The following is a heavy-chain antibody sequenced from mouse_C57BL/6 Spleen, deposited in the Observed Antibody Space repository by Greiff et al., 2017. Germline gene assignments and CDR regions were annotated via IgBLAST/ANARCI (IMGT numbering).Heavy chain of an antibody. J-gene: IGHJ3*01. CDR3: ARYYGSIAY. CDR2: INPSTGGT. Sequence: VQLQQSGPELVKPGASVKISCKASGYSFTGYYMNWVKQSPEKSLEWIGEINPSTGGTTYNQKFKAKATLTVDKSSSTAYMQLKSLTSEDSAVYYCARYYGSIAYWGQGTLVTVSA. D-gene: IGHD1-1*01. V-gene: IGHV1-42*01. CDR1: GYSFTGYY.